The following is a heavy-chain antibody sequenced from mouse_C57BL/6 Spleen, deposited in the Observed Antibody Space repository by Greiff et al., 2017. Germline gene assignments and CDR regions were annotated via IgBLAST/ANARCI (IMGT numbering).Heavy chain of an antibody. CDR3: AGVYYDNCWNAMDY. CDR1: GFTFSDYG. V-gene: IGHV5-17*01. D-gene: IGHD2-1*01. CDR2: ISSGSSSI. J-gene: IGHJ4*01. Sequence: DVQLVESGGGLVKPGGSLKLSCEASGFTFSDYGMHWVRQAPEKGLEWVAYISSGSSSIYYADKVKGRSTLSRDNAKNTAFLQMTSLRSEDMAMYYCAGVYYDNCWNAMDYWGQGTSVTVSS.